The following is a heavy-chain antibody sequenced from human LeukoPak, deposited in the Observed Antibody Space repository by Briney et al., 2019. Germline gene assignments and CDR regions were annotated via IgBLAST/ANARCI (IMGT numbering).Heavy chain of an antibody. CDR1: GFTFSSYG. CDR2: ISYDGSNK. V-gene: IGHV3-30*18. CDR3: AKDGSYYDILTGYYSN. J-gene: IGHJ3*01. Sequence: PGGSLRLSCAASGFTFSSYGMHWVRQAPGKGLEWVAVISYDGSNKYYADSVKGRFTISRDNSKNTLYLQMNSLRAEDTAVYYCAKDGSYYDILTGYYSNWGQGTMVTVSS. D-gene: IGHD3-9*01.